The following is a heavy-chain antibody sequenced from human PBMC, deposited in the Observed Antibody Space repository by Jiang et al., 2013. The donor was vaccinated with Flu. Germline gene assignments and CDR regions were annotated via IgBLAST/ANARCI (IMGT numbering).Heavy chain of an antibody. CDR2: ISYDGSNK. Sequence: ASGFTFSSYGMHWVRQAPGKGLEWVAVISYDGSNKYYADSVKGRFTISRDNSKNTLYLQMNSLRAEDTAVYYCAKKGMDWPFDYWGQGTLVTVSS. CDR1: GFTFSSYG. J-gene: IGHJ4*02. D-gene: IGHD2-2*03. V-gene: IGHV3-30*18. CDR3: AKKGMDWPFDY.